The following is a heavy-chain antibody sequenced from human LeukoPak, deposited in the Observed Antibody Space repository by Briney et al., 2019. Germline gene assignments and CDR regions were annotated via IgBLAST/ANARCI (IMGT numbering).Heavy chain of an antibody. Sequence: GASLRLSCAASGFTFRSYAMSWVRQAPGKGLEWVSAISGSGGSTYYADSVKGRFTISRDNSKNTLYLQMNSLRAEDTAVYYCAKVELNWNDEYFQHWGQGTLVTVSS. CDR3: AKVELNWNDEYFQH. V-gene: IGHV3-23*01. J-gene: IGHJ1*01. D-gene: IGHD1-1*01. CDR1: GFTFRSYA. CDR2: ISGSGGST.